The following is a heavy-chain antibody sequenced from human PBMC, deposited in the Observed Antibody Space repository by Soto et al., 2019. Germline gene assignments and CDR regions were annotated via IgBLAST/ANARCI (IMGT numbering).Heavy chain of an antibody. Sequence: PGVSMRVSWAASGCHFSSSGRHWVSQAPGKGLEWVAVIWYDGSNKYYADSVKGRFTISRDNSKNTLYLQMNSLRAEDTAVYYCARGIPDIVVVVAATPRDPGIPFDYWGQGTLVTVSS. J-gene: IGHJ4*02. CDR1: GCHFSSSG. CDR3: ARGIPDIVVVVAATPRDPGIPFDY. D-gene: IGHD2-15*01. CDR2: IWYDGSNK. V-gene: IGHV3-33*01.